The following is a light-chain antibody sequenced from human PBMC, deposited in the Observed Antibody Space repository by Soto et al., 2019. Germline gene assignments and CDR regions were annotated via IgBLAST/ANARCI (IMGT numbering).Light chain of an antibody. CDR1: QSLLHDDGETY. CDR2: EVF. V-gene: IGKV2D-29*02. Sequence: DIVMTQTPLSLSVTPGQPASISCKASQSLLHDDGETYLYWYLQKPGQSPQRLISEVFRCFSGVPDKFSGIGSWTDFTLNISRVEAEDVGLYYCMQSIQLPYTFGQGDKVDIK. CDR3: MQSIQLPYT. J-gene: IGKJ2*01.